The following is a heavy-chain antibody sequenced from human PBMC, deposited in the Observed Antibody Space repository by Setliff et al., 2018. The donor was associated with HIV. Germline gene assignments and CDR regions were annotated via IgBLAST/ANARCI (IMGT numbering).Heavy chain of an antibody. V-gene: IGHV1-2*02. CDR3: ARDDHGDPFDY. D-gene: IGHD4-17*01. J-gene: IGHJ4*02. CDR2: INCNSGGT. Sequence: ASVKVSCKSSGYTFTGSFMHGVRQAPGQGLGWMGWINCNSGGTYYAQNFQGRVTMTRDTSINPAYMELSRLRSDDTAVYYCARDDHGDPFDYWGQGPLVTVSS. CDR1: GYTFTGSF.